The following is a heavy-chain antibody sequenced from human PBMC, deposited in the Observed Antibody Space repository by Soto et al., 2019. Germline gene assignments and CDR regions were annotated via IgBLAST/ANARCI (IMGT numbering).Heavy chain of an antibody. D-gene: IGHD4-17*01. V-gene: IGHV1-8*01. CDR3: ARGPLIDYGDSDPAMDV. J-gene: IGHJ6*02. CDR1: GYTFTSYD. CDR2: MNPNSGNT. Sequence: AALKVSCKASGYTFTSYDINWVRQATGQGLEWMGWMNPNSGNTGYAQKFQGRVTMTRNTSISTAYMELSSLRSEDTAVYYCARGPLIDYGDSDPAMDVRGQGPTVSVSS.